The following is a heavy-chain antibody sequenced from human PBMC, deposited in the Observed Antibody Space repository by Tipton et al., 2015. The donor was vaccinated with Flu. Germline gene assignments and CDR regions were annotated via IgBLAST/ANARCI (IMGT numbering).Heavy chain of an antibody. V-gene: IGHV4-39*01. D-gene: IGHD6-6*01. J-gene: IGHJ4*02. Sequence: TLSLTCTVSGGSISSSSYYWGWIRQPPGKGLEWIGSIYYSGSTYYNPSLKSRVTISVDTSKNQFSLKLSSVTAADTAVYYCAMRYSSSSSFDHWGQGTLVTVSS. CDR2: IYYSGST. CDR3: AMRYSSSSSFDH. CDR1: GGSISSSSYY.